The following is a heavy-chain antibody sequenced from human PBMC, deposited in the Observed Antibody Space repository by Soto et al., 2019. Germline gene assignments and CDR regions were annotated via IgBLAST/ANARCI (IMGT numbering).Heavy chain of an antibody. V-gene: IGHV2-5*02. D-gene: IGHD3-3*01. CDR3: AHRVLRTVFGLVTTTAIYFDF. CDR1: GFSLTTSGVG. Sequence: QITLNESGPTVVRPTETLTLTCRFSGFSLTTSGVGVGWIRQSPGKAPEWLALNYWDDDKRYSASLKSRLTITKDTSKNQVVLTVSDLDPTDTATYYCAHRVLRTVFGLVTTTAIYFDFWGQGTPVAVSS. CDR2: NYWDDDK. J-gene: IGHJ4*02.